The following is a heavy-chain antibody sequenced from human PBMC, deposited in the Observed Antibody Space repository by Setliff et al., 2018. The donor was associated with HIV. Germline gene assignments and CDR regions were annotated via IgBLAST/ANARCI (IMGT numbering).Heavy chain of an antibody. CDR3: ARDNRFDYNSGWPLDY. Sequence: ASVKVSCKASGGTFSTHSISWVRQAPGQGLEWMGSINPNTGGTNYAQKFQGRVTVTRDSPTRTAYMELKRLKSDDTAVYFCARDNRFDYNSGWPLDYWGQGTLVTVSS. D-gene: IGHD6-19*01. J-gene: IGHJ4*02. CDR2: INPNTGGT. CDR1: GGTFSTHS. V-gene: IGHV1-2*02.